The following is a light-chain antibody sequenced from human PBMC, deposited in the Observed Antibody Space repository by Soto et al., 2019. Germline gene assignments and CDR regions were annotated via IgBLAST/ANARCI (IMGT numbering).Light chain of an antibody. Sequence: IQLTQSPSSLSASVGDRVTITCRASQGISSYLAWYQQKPGKAPKLLIYAASTLQSGVPSRFSGSGSGTDFALTISSRQPEDFATYYCQQLNSYPIPVGQGTRLEIK. V-gene: IGKV1-9*01. CDR1: QGISSY. J-gene: IGKJ5*01. CDR3: QQLNSYPIP. CDR2: AAS.